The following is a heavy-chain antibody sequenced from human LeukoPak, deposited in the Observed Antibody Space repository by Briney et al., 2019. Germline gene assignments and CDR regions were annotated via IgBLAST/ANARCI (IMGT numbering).Heavy chain of an antibody. D-gene: IGHD4-17*01. CDR2: ISSNGGST. CDR1: GFTFSSYA. CDR3: VNGEGDYGDHGFDY. J-gene: IGHJ4*02. Sequence: GGSLRLSCSASGFTFSSYAMHWVRPAPGKGLEYVSAISSNGGSTYYADSVKGRFTISRDNSKNTLYLQMSSLRAEDTAVYYCVNGEGDYGDHGFDYWGQGTLVTVSS. V-gene: IGHV3-64D*06.